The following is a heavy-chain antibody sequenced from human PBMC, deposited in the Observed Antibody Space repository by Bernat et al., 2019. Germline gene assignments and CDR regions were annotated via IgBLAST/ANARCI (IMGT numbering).Heavy chain of an antibody. Sequence: EVQLVESGGGLVKPGGSLRLSCAASGFTFSSYSMNWVRQAPGQGLEWVSSISSSSSYIYYADSVKGRFTISRDNAKNSLYLQMNSLRAEDTAVYYCAREASGYSSGWYLGWFDPWGQGTLVTVSS. CDR1: GFTFSSYS. D-gene: IGHD6-19*01. V-gene: IGHV3-21*01. J-gene: IGHJ5*02. CDR2: ISSSSSYI. CDR3: AREASGYSSGWYLGWFDP.